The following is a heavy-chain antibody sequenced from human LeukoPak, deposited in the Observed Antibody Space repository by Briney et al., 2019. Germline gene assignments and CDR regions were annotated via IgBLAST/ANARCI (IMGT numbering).Heavy chain of an antibody. CDR1: GGSISSYY. CDR3: ARWYSNYVY. J-gene: IGHJ4*02. V-gene: IGHV4-59*12. Sequence: SETLSLTCTVSGGSISSYYWSWIRQPPGKGLEWIGYIYHSGSTYYNPSLKSRVTISVDRSKNQFSLKLSSVTAADTAVYYCARWYSNYVYWGQGTLVTVSS. D-gene: IGHD4-11*01. CDR2: IYHSGST.